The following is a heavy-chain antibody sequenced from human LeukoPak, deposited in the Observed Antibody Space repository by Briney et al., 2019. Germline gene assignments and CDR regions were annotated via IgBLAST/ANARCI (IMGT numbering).Heavy chain of an antibody. CDR1: GFTFSSYG. V-gene: IGHV3-30*02. J-gene: IGHJ4*02. CDR3: AKDLSTHSGLFDY. Sequence: GGSLRLSCAASGFTFSSYGMHWVRQAPGKGLEWVAFIRYDGSNKYYADSVKGRFTISRDNSKNTLYLQMNSLRAEDTAVYYCAKDLSTHSGLFDYWGQGTLVTVSS. D-gene: IGHD6-19*01. CDR2: IRYDGSNK.